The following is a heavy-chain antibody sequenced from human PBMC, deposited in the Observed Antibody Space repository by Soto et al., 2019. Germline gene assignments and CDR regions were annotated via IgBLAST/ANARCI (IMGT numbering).Heavy chain of an antibody. D-gene: IGHD4-4*01. V-gene: IGHV3-30*18. CDR3: AKEAGSVTFDF. J-gene: IGHJ4*02. Sequence: QVQLVESGGGVVQPGRSLRLSCAASGFTFSRHGMHWVRQAPGKGLEWVAVISFDGSKKYYAESVTGRFTISRDNSKNTLYLQVNSLRAEDTAVYYCAKEAGSVTFDFWGQGTLVTVSS. CDR1: GFTFSRHG. CDR2: ISFDGSKK.